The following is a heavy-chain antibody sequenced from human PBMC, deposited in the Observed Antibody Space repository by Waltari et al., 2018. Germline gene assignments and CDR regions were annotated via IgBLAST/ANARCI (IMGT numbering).Heavy chain of an antibody. Sequence: QVQLQQWGAGLLKPSETLSLTCADYGGSFSGYYWIWIRQPPGKGLEWIGEINHSGSTNYNPSLKSRITISVDTSKSQFSLKLSSVTAADTAVYYCARDRGLRRLSTFEIWGQGTMVTVSS. J-gene: IGHJ3*02. CDR3: ARDRGLRRLSTFEI. D-gene: IGHD3-16*02. V-gene: IGHV4-34*01. CDR1: GGSFSGYY. CDR2: INHSGST.